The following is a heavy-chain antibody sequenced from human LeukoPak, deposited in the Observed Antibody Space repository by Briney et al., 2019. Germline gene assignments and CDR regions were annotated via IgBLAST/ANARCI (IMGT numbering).Heavy chain of an antibody. D-gene: IGHD1-26*01. J-gene: IGHJ4*02. Sequence: ASVKVSCKASGYTFTGYDINWVRQATGQGLEWMGWMNPDTGGTGYAQKFQGRVTMTRNTSIDTAYMELSGLRSEDTAVYYCTRGSLSGSSRDYWGQGTLVTVSS. CDR1: GYTFTGYD. CDR2: MNPDTGGT. CDR3: TRGSLSGSSRDY. V-gene: IGHV1-8*01.